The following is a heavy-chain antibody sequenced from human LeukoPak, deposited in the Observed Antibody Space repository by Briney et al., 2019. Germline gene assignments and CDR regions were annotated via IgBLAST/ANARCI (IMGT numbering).Heavy chain of an antibody. J-gene: IGHJ3*02. CDR2: ISYDGSNK. Sequence: GGSLRLSCAASGFTFSSYAMHWVRQAPGKGLEWVAVISYDGSNKYYADSVKGRFTISRDNSKNTLYLQMNSLRAEDTAVYYCARFNYYYDSSGYYYDAAFDIWGQGTMVTVSS. V-gene: IGHV3-30*04. CDR3: ARFNYYYDSSGYYYDAAFDI. D-gene: IGHD3-22*01. CDR1: GFTFSSYA.